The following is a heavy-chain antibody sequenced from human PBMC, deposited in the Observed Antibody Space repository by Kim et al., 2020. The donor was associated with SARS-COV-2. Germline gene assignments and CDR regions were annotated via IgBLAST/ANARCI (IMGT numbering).Heavy chain of an antibody. Sequence: SETLSLTCAVYGGSFSGYYWSWIRQPPGKGLEWIGEINHSGSTNYNPSLKSRVTISVDTSKNQFSLKLSSVTAADTAVYYCARADYSGFGSYPFDSWVQG. CDR1: GGSFSGYY. CDR2: INHSGST. V-gene: IGHV4-34*01. J-gene: IGHJ4*02. D-gene: IGHD3-10*01. CDR3: ARADYSGFGSYPFDS.